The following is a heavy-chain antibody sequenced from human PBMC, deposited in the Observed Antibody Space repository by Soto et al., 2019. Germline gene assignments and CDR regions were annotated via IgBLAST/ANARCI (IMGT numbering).Heavy chain of an antibody. V-gene: IGHV4-34*01. D-gene: IGHD6-6*01. CDR3: ARGPYSREYSSSGKISWFDP. CDR1: GGSFSGYY. Sequence: SETLSLTCAVYGGSFSGYYWSWIRQPPGKGLEWIGEINHSGSTNYNPSLKSRVTISVDTSKNQFSLKLSSVTAADTAVYYCARGPYSREYSSSGKISWFDPWGQGTLVTVSS. CDR2: INHSGST. J-gene: IGHJ5*02.